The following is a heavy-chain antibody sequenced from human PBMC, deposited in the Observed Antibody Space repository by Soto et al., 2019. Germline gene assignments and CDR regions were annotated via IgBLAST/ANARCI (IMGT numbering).Heavy chain of an antibody. V-gene: IGHV3-48*01. CDR2: ISSSGSSI. D-gene: IGHD1-1*01. Sequence: EVHLVESGGDLVQPGGSLRLSCAASGFIFSTYSMNWVRQAPGKGLEWISYISSSGSSISYTDSVKGRFTISRDNAKNCLYWQMNSLGSEETALYYCARSRYNDYWGQGTLVTVSS. CDR3: ARSRYNDY. CDR1: GFIFSTYS. J-gene: IGHJ4*02.